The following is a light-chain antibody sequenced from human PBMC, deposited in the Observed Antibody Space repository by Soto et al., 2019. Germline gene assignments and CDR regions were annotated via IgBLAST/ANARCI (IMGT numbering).Light chain of an antibody. CDR1: QTIATS. CDR3: QQRSNWHT. Sequence: EIVLTQSPATLSLSPGERASLSCRASQTIATSLAWYQQKPGQAPRLLIYDASHRATGIPARFSGSGSGTDFTLTISSLEPEDFAVYFCQQRSNWHTFGQGTKLEIK. J-gene: IGKJ2*01. V-gene: IGKV3-11*01. CDR2: DAS.